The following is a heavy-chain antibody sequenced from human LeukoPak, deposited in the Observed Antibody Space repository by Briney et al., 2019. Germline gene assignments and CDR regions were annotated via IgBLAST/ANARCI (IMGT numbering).Heavy chain of an antibody. V-gene: IGHV3-30-3*01. J-gene: IGHJ6*02. Sequence: GGSLRLSCAASGFTFSDYAMHWVRQAPGKGLEWVAVMSYDGSNKYYADSVKGRFTISRDNSKNTLYVEMSSLRVEDTAVYYCARDFQWLRAMDVWGQGTTVTVSS. CDR2: MSYDGSNK. CDR1: GFTFSDYA. D-gene: IGHD6-19*01. CDR3: ARDFQWLRAMDV.